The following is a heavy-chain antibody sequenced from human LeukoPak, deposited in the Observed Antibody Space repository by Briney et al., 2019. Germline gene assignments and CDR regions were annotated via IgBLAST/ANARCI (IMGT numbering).Heavy chain of an antibody. CDR3: AEDSNIARFFI. D-gene: IGHD4-11*01. CDR1: GASVMKDTSY. Sequence: SETLSLTCTVSGASVMKDTSYWGWIRQPPGKDLEWIGTIRSSGSTYTYYNPSLMSRVTISVDKSKNQFSLKLTSVTAADTAAYFCAEDSNIARFFIWGQGTLVTVSS. V-gene: IGHV4-39*07. CDR2: IRSSGST. J-gene: IGHJ4*02.